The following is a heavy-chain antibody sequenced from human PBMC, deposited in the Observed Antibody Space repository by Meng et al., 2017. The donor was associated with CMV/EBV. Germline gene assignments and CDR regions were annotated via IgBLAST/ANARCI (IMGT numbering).Heavy chain of an antibody. CDR1: GGSFRGYY. V-gene: IGHV4-34*01. CDR2: INHSGST. D-gene: IGHD6-19*01. Sequence: SQTLSLTCAVYGGSFRGYYWSWLRQPPGKGLEWIGEINHSGSTNYNPSLKSRVTISVDTSKNQFSLKLSSVTAADTAVYYCASITRRYSSGWYVGSNGVQNDYWGQGTLVTVSS. J-gene: IGHJ4*02. CDR3: ASITRRYSSGWYVGSNGVQNDY.